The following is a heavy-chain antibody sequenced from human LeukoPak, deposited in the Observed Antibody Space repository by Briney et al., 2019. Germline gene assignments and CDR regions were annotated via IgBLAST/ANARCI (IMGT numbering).Heavy chain of an antibody. V-gene: IGHV4-30-4*07. CDR2: IYYSGST. Sequence: SETLSLTCAVSGVSISSGGSSWTWIRQPPGKGLEWIGYIYYSGSTYYNASLKSRVTISIDTSKNQFALKLTSVTAEDTAVYYCVRDRIGYNYFDYWGQGVLVTVSS. CDR1: GVSISSGGSS. CDR3: VRDRIGYNYFDY. J-gene: IGHJ4*02. D-gene: IGHD5-24*01.